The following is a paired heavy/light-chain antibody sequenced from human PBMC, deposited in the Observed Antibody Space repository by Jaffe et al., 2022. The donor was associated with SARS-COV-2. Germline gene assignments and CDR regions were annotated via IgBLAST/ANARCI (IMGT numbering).Light chain of an antibody. CDR3: TSPTTYSTRV. V-gene: IGLV2-14*01. CDR1: SSDIGAYNY. Sequence: QSALTQPASVSGSPGQSITISCTGTSSDIGAYNYVSWYQQHPGRAPKLMIYDVNNRPSGVSSRFSGSRSGNTASLTISGLQAEDEADYYCTSPTTYSTRVFGGGTRLTVL. CDR2: DVN. J-gene: IGLJ3*02.
Heavy chain of an antibody. CDR3: AKGGFGDDWWYFDL. V-gene: IGHV3-13*01. CDR2: IAIAGPT. Sequence: EVELVESGGGLVQPGGSLRLSCEASGFTFSSYDMHWVRQATGKGLEWVSAIAIAGPTFYSGSVKGRFTISRENARNSLYLQMNSLTAGDTAVYYCAKGGFGDDWWYFDLWGRGTLVTVSS. D-gene: IGHD3-9*01. J-gene: IGHJ2*01. CDR1: GFTFSSYD.